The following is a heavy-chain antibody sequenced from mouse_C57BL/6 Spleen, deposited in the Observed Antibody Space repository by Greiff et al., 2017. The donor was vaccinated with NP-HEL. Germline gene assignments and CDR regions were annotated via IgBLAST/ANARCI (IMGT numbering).Heavy chain of an antibody. V-gene: IGHV1-7*01. CDR3: ARGVIYYAMDY. D-gene: IGHD2-2*01. CDR2: INPSSGYT. CDR1: GYTFTSYW. J-gene: IGHJ4*01. Sequence: QVQLQQSGAELAKPGASVKLSCKASGYTFTSYWMAWVKQRPGQGLEWIGYINPSSGYTKDNKKFQDKATLTADKSSNTSYMQLSSLTFEDSAIYYCARGVIYYAMDYWGQGTSVTVSS.